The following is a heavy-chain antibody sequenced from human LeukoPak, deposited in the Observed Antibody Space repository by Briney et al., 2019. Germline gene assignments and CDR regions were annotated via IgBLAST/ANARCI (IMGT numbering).Heavy chain of an antibody. D-gene: IGHD2-15*01. V-gene: IGHV4-39*07. Sequence: SETLSLTCSVSGGSISTSRYYWGWIRQPPGRGLEWIGNIFYTGNTYYNPSLKSRVTMSVDLSTDQASLRLNSVTAADTAVYYCARHDPVGYYQHGMDVWGQGTTVTVSS. J-gene: IGHJ6*02. CDR1: GGSISTSRYY. CDR3: ARHDPVGYYQHGMDV. CDR2: IFYTGNT.